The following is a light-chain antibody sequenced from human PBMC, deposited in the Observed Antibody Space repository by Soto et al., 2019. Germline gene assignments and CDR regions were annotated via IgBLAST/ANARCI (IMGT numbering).Light chain of an antibody. CDR3: QQHYSTPLT. J-gene: IGKJ5*01. CDR2: WAS. Sequence: DIVMTQSPDSLAVSLGERATINFKSIQMVLYNSNKKNYLAWYQQKAGQPPKLLIYWASTRESGVPDRFSGSGSGTDFTLTISSLQAEDVAVYYCQQHYSTPLTFGQGTRLEIK. V-gene: IGKV4-1*01. CDR1: QMVLYNSNKKNY.